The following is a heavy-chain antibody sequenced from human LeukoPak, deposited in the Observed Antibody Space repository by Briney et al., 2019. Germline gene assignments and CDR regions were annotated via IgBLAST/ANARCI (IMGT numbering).Heavy chain of an antibody. V-gene: IGHV3-15*01. CDR2: IKRKSDDGTT. J-gene: IGHJ4*02. CDR1: GFTFYDAW. CDR3: ATGSRGDF. Sequence: PRGSLRLSCSAYGFTFYDAWMTRLPPAPRQGLEWISIIKRKSDDGTTQYRPPMDSRFTISRDESKENLSLQTDSVKTDDTSVNYCATGSRGDFWGQGTLVTVSS. D-gene: IGHD2-2*01.